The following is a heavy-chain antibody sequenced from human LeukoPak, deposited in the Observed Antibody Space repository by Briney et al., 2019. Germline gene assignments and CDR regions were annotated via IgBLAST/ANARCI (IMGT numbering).Heavy chain of an antibody. D-gene: IGHD2-15*01. V-gene: IGHV4-4*02. Sequence: PSGTLSLTCAVSGGSISSSNWWSWVRQPPGKGLEWIGEIYHSGNTNYNPSLKSRVTISLDTSKNQFSLKLSSVTAEDTAVYYCARIVVVGDASNWFDPWGQGTLVTVTS. CDR1: GGSISSSNW. CDR2: IYHSGNT. CDR3: ARIVVVGDASNWFDP. J-gene: IGHJ5*02.